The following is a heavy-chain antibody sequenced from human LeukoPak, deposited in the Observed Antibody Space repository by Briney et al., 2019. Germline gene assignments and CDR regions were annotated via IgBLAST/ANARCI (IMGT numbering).Heavy chain of an antibody. CDR3: ARASGYYDSSGYYPDAFGI. Sequence: GASVKVSCKASGYTFTSYGISWVRQAPGQGLEWMGWISAYNGNTNYAQKLQGRVTMTTDTSTSTAYMELRSLRSDDTAVYYCARASGYYDSSGYYPDAFGIWGQGTMVTVSS. D-gene: IGHD3-22*01. J-gene: IGHJ3*02. V-gene: IGHV1-18*01. CDR2: ISAYNGNT. CDR1: GYTFTSYG.